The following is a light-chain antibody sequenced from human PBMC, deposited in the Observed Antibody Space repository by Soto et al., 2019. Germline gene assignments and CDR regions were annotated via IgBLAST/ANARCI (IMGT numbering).Light chain of an antibody. CDR1: QSVSSN. CDR3: QQYFRWPPWT. V-gene: IGKV3-15*01. Sequence: EIVMTQSPVTLSVSPGERATLSCRASQSVSSNLAWYQQKPGQAPRLLIYGASIRAIGVPDRFSGSGSGTDFTFTISSLQSEDSAIYYCQQYFRWPPWTFGQGTKVEIK. J-gene: IGKJ1*01. CDR2: GAS.